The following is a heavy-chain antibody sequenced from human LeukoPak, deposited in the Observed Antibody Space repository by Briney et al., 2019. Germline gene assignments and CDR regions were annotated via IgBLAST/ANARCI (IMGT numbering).Heavy chain of an antibody. CDR1: GFSFSDST. V-gene: IGHV3-73*01. Sequence: PGGSRRLSCAASGFSFSDSTVQWVRQASGKGLEWVGRIRTKANSYATAYAASVKGRFSISRDDSRNTAYLQMNSLKTEDAAVYYCTRRPDSGNPNFDYWGQGTLVTVSS. CDR2: IRTKANSYAT. D-gene: IGHD1-26*01. J-gene: IGHJ4*02. CDR3: TRRPDSGNPNFDY.